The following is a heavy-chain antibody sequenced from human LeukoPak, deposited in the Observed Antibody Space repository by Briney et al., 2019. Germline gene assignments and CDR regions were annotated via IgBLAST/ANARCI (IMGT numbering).Heavy chain of an antibody. CDR2: IYYGGST. CDR1: GGSISSGDYS. D-gene: IGHD1-26*01. J-gene: IGHJ4*02. CDR3: ARSPDYSGSYRHFDY. V-gene: IGHV4-31*03. Sequence: SETLSLTCTVSGGSISSGDYSWSWIRQHPGKGLEWIGYIYYGGSTYYNPSLKSRVTISVDPSKNQFSLKLSPVTAADTAVYYCARSPDYSGSYRHFDYWGQGTLVTVSS.